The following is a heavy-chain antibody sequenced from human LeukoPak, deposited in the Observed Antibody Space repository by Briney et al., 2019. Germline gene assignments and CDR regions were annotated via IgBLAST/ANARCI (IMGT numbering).Heavy chain of an antibody. CDR3: ARHMREFWSRRQPGDAFDI. V-gene: IGHV1-18*01. Sequence: GASVKVSCKASGYTFTSYAMNWVRQAPGQGLEWMGYISTYNYNTHHSQKFQGRVFMSTDSSSGTAYMDLQSLTSDDTAVYYCARHMREFWSRRQPGDAFDIWGQGTMVTVSS. CDR2: ISTYNYNT. J-gene: IGHJ3*02. CDR1: GYTFTSYA. D-gene: IGHD3-3*01.